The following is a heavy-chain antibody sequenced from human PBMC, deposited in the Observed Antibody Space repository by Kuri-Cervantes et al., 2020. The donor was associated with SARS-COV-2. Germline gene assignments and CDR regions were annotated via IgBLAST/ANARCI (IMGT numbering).Heavy chain of an antibody. V-gene: IGHV3-48*04. CDR2: ISSSSSTI. CDR3: ARDRLVQGVGAFDI. D-gene: IGHD6-19*01. Sequence: ETLSLTCAASGFTFSSYSMNWVRQAPGKGLEWVSYISSSSSTIYYADSVKGRFTISRDNAKNSLYLQMNSLRAEDTAVYYCARDRLVQGVGAFDIWGQGTMVTVSS. CDR1: GFTFSSYS. J-gene: IGHJ3*02.